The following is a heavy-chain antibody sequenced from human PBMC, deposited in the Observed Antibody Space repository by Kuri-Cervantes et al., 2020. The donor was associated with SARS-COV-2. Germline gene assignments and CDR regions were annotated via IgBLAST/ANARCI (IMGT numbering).Heavy chain of an antibody. CDR3: ARGRVGVQDF. J-gene: IGHJ4*02. CDR1: GFTFSNYA. V-gene: IGHV3-23*01. D-gene: IGHD2-21*01. Sequence: GGSLRLSCAASGFTFSNYAMTWVRQAPGKGREWVSAISGSTSSTYYADSVRGRFTISRDNSKNTLYLQMNNMRREDTAVYFCARGRVGVQDFWGQGTLVTVSS. CDR2: ISGSTSST.